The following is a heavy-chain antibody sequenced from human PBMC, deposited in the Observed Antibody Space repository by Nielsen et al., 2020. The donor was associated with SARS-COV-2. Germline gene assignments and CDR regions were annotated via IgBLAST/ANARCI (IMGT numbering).Heavy chain of an antibody. J-gene: IGHJ4*02. CDR3: ARAVWGYCSSTSCYFDY. CDR2: INWNGGRT. CDR1: GFTFDDYG. V-gene: IGHV3-20*01. D-gene: IGHD2-2*01. Sequence: GESLKISCAASGFTFDDYGMSWVRQAPGKGLEWVSGINWNGGRTGYADSVKGRFTISRDNAKNSLYLQMNSLRAEDTALYHCARAVWGYCSSTSCYFDYWGQGTLVTVSS.